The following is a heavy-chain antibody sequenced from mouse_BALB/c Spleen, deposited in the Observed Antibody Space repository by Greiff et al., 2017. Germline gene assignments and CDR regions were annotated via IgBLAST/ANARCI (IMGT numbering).Heavy chain of an antibody. CDR1: GFTFSDYY. CDR2: ISDGGSYT. D-gene: IGHD2-10*01. V-gene: IGHV5-4*02. J-gene: IGHJ3*01. CDR3: ARGAYYGNYGDAY. Sequence: EVQRVESGGGLVKPGGSLKLSCAASGFTFSDYYMYWVRQTPEKRMEWVATISDGGSYTYYPDSVKGRFTISRDNAKNNLYLQMSSLKSEDTAMYYCARGAYYGNYGDAYWGQGTLVTVSA.